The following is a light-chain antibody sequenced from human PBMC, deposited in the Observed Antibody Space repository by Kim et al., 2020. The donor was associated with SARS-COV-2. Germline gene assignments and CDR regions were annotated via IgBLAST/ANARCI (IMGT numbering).Light chain of an antibody. J-gene: IGKJ2*01. CDR2: EAS. CDR3: QQYDRWPPYT. CDR1: ESVRSH. Sequence: TVMTQSPATLSVSPGEKATLSCRASESVRSHLAWYQHKAGQAPRLLIYEASTRASGIPARFSGSGSGTDFTLTISSLQSEDFAVYYCQQYDRWPPYTFGQGTKLEI. V-gene: IGKV3-15*01.